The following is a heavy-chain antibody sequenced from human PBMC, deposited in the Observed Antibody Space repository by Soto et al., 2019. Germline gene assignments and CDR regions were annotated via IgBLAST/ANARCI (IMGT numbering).Heavy chain of an antibody. V-gene: IGHV4-31*03. CDR3: ARATGGAEYCSGGGCYRPPYNWFGP. Sequence: SETLSLTCTVSGGSISSGGYYWSWIRQHPGKGLEWIGYIYYSGSTYYNPSLKSRVTISVDTSKNQFSLKLSSVTAADTAVYYCARATGGAEYCSGGGCYRPPYNWFGPWGQGTLVTVSS. CDR1: GGSISSGGYY. J-gene: IGHJ5*02. D-gene: IGHD2-15*01. CDR2: IYYSGST.